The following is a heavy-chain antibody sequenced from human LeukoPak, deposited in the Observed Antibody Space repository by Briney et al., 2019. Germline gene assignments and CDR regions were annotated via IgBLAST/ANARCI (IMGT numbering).Heavy chain of an antibody. CDR2: IRGKGYAGTT. Sequence: GGSLRLSCTGSGFTFGDFAMSWVRQAPGKGLEWVGFIRGKGYAGTTEYAASVSGRVIISRDGSKLIASLQMNRLKPEATAVYYCIRSYCDSQSTYYSFYMDVWGKGTTVTVSS. D-gene: IGHD4-17*01. CDR3: IRSYCDSQSTYYSFYMDV. V-gene: IGHV3-49*04. CDR1: GFTFGDFA. J-gene: IGHJ6*03.